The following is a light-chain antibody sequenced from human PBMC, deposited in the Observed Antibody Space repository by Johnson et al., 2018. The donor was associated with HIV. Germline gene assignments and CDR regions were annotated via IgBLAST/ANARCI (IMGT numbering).Light chain of an antibody. J-gene: IGLJ1*01. Sequence: QSVLTQPPSVSAAAGQNVSISCSGSSSNIGNNYVSWYHQLPGTPTKLLIYENNKRPSGITDRFSASKSGTSATLDIPGLQPGDEADYYCGAWDSGLTAHFVFGTGTKITVL. CDR1: SSNIGNNY. V-gene: IGLV1-51*02. CDR2: ENN. CDR3: GAWDSGLTAHFV.